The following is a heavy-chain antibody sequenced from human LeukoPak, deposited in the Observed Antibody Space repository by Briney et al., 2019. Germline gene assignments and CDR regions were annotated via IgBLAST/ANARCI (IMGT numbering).Heavy chain of an antibody. CDR3: AREMMMSDSSGYYFF. V-gene: IGHV4-34*01. Sequence: SETLSLTCAVYGGSFSGYYWSWIRQPPGKGLEWIGEINHSGSTNYNPSLKSRVTISVDTSKNQFSLKLSSVTAADTAVYYCAREMMMSDSSGYYFFWGQGTLLSVAS. J-gene: IGHJ4*02. CDR2: INHSGST. CDR1: GGSFSGYY. D-gene: IGHD3-22*01.